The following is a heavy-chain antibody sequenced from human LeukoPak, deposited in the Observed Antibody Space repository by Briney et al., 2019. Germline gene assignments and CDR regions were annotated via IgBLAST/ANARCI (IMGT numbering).Heavy chain of an antibody. CDR1: GGSISSYY. J-gene: IGHJ4*02. D-gene: IGHD4-17*01. CDR3: ARGRRDFYGDYLALFDY. Sequence: SETLSLTCTVSGGSISSYYWSWIRQPAGKGLEWIGRIYTSGSTNYNPSLKSRVTMSVDTSKNQFSLKLSSVTAADTAVYYCARGRRDFYGDYLALFDYWGRGTLVTVSS. CDR2: IYTSGST. V-gene: IGHV4-4*07.